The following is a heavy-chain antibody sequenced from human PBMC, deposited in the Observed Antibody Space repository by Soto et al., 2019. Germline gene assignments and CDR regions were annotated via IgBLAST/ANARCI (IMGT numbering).Heavy chain of an antibody. CDR1: GYTFTSYA. D-gene: IGHD3-10*01. V-gene: IGHV1-3*01. Sequence: QVQLVQSGAEVKKPGASVKVSCKASGYTFTSYAMHWLRQAPGQRLEWMGWINAGNGNTKYSQRFQGRVTITRDTSASTAYMELSSLRSEDTAVYYCARVGYYYRFAFDYWGQGTLVTVSS. J-gene: IGHJ4*02. CDR2: INAGNGNT. CDR3: ARVGYYYRFAFDY.